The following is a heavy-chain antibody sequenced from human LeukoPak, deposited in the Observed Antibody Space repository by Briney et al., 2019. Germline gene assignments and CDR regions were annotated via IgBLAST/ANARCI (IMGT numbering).Heavy chain of an antibody. D-gene: IGHD3-10*01. CDR1: GFAFSNYA. J-gene: IGHJ4*02. CDR3: ARGTGSGSYIIDY. Sequence: GTSLRLSCAASGFAFSNYAMPWVRQGPGKGLEWVAIMSNDGSNEKYADSVRGRFTISRDNSKNTLYVQMNSLRSEDTAVYYCARGTGSGSYIIDYWGQGILVTVSS. V-gene: IGHV3-30*04. CDR2: MSNDGSNE.